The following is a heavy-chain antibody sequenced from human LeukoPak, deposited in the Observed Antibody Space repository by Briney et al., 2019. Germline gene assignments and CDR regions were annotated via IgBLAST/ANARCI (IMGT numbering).Heavy chain of an antibody. D-gene: IGHD6-13*01. CDR1: GFTFSSYS. CDR3: ARDGPAAGLYLDY. V-gene: IGHV3-21*01. Sequence: KPGGSLRLSCAASGFTFSSYSMNWVRQAPGKGLEWVSSISSSSSYIYYADSVKGRFTISRDNAKNSLYLQMNSLRAEDTAVYYCARDGPAAGLYLDYWGQGILVTVSS. J-gene: IGHJ4*02. CDR2: ISSSSSYI.